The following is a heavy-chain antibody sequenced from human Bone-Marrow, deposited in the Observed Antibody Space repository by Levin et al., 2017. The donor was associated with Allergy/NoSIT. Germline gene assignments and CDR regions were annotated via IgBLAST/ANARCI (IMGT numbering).Heavy chain of an antibody. CDR1: GFTFRSYW. CDR2: IKQDGSEK. V-gene: IGHV3-7*01. D-gene: IGHD2-8*02. Sequence: ETLSLTCAASGFTFRSYWMSWVRQAPGKGLEWVANIKQDGSEKSYVDSVRGRFTFSRDNANNSLSLQMNSLRAEDTAIYYCVRGNGCTGNTCDFGSDHWGQGTLVTVSS. CDR3: VRGNGCTGNTCDFGSDH. J-gene: IGHJ4*02.